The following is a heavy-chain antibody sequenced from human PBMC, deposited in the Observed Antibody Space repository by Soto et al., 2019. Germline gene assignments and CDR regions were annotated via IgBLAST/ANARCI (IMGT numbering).Heavy chain of an antibody. D-gene: IGHD3-9*01. J-gene: IGHJ4*02. Sequence: GGSLRLSCVPSGFTFSSYSMVWVRQAPGKGLEWVSYIFASSTTIYYADSVKGRFTVSRDNTQNSLFLLMNSLRAEDTAVYYWARDRDWAFDYWGQGTLVTVSS. V-gene: IGHV3-48*04. CDR2: IFASSTTI. CDR1: GFTFSSYS. CDR3: ARDRDWAFDY.